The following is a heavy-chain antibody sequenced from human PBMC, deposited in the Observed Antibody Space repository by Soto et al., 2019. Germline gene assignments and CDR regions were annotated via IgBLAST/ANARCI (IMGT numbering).Heavy chain of an antibody. D-gene: IGHD3-3*01. Sequence: PGGSLRLSCAASGFTFNTYEMNWVRQAPGKGLEWVSFVSSTGSTIYYADSVKGRFTISRDNAKNSLYLQMNSLRAEDTAVYYCSRGGACTIFGRYNYYGMDVWGQGTTVTVSS. CDR3: SRGGACTIFGRYNYYGMDV. J-gene: IGHJ6*02. V-gene: IGHV3-48*03. CDR1: GFTFNTYE. CDR2: VSSTGSTI.